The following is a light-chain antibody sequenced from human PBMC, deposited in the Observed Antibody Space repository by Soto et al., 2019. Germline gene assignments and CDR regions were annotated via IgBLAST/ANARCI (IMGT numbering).Light chain of an antibody. CDR3: QQYGSSPFT. Sequence: EIVLTQSPGTLSLSPGERATLSCRASQSVSSSYFAWYQQKPGQAPRLLIYGASSRATGAPDRFSGSGSGTDFALTISRLEPEDSAVYYCQQYGSSPFTFGAGTRVEI. CDR2: GAS. J-gene: IGKJ4*01. V-gene: IGKV3-20*01. CDR1: QSVSSSY.